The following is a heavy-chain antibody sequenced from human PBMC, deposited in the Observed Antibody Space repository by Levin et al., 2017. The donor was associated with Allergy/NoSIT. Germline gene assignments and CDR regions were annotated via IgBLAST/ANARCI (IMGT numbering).Heavy chain of an antibody. V-gene: IGHV1-69*06. J-gene: IGHJ5*02. D-gene: IGHD3-22*01. CDR3: ARSPSTGHYYDSSGYYYKGWFDP. CDR1: GGTFSSYA. CDR2: IIPIFGTA. Sequence: KISCKASGGTFSSYAISWVRQAPGQGLEWMGGIIPIFGTANYAQKFQGRVTITADKSTSTAYMELSSLRSEDTAVYYCARSPSTGHYYDSSGYYYKGWFDPWGQGTLVTVSS.